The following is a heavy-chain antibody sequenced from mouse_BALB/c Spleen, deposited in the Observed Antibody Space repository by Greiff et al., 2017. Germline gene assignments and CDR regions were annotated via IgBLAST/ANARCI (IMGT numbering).Heavy chain of an antibody. CDR1: GFNIKDYY. CDR2: IDPENGNT. CDR3: ASPYYGNYEAY. Sequence: EVKLQESGAELVRPGALVKLSCKASGFNIKDYYMHWVKQRPEQGLEWIGWIDPENGNTIYDPKFQGKASITADTSSNTAYLQLSSLTSEDTAVYYCASPYYGNYEAYWGQGTLVTVSA. V-gene: IGHV14-1*02. J-gene: IGHJ3*01. D-gene: IGHD2-10*01.